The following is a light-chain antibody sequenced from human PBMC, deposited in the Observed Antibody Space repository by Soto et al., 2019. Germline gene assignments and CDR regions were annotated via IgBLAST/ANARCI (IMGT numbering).Light chain of an antibody. CDR1: SSDVGGYDY. J-gene: IGLJ2*01. CDR3: SSYAGTNIVV. CDR2: EVS. Sequence: QSALTQPPSASGSPGQSVTISCTGTSSDVGGYDYVSWYQQPPGKAPKLMISEVSKRPSGVPDRFSGSKSGNTASLTVSGLQADDEADYYCSSYAGTNIVVFGGGTKLTVL. V-gene: IGLV2-8*01.